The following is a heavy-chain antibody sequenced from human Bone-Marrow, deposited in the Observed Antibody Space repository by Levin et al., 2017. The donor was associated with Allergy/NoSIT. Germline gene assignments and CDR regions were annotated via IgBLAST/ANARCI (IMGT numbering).Heavy chain of an antibody. D-gene: IGHD3-9*01. V-gene: IGHV3-33*01. CDR1: GFTFSTYG. CDR3: ARVFDTYYMDV. CDR2: IWSDGSNK. Sequence: GGSLRLSCTASGFTFSTYGMHWVRQAPGKGLEWVALIWSDGSNKYFADSVKGRFIISRDISKNTLYLQMNSLRAEDTAFYYCARVFDTYYMDVWGKGTAVTVS. J-gene: IGHJ6*03.